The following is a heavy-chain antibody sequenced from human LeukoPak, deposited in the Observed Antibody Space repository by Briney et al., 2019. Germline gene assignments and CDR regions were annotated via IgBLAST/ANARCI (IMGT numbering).Heavy chain of an antibody. J-gene: IGHJ6*02. CDR2: INPNSGGT. D-gene: IGHD2-2*01. V-gene: IGHV1-2*02. CDR1: GYTFTGYY. Sequence: GASVKVSCKASGYTFTGYYMHWVRQAPGQGLEWMGWINPNSGGTNYAQKFQGRVTMTRDTSISTAYMELSRLRSDDTAVYYCARTPMDVVVPAAPYYYYYGMDVWGQGTTVTVSS. CDR3: ARTPMDVVVPAAPYYYYYGMDV.